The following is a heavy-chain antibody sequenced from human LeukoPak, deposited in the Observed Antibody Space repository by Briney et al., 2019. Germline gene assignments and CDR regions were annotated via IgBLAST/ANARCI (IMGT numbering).Heavy chain of an antibody. Sequence: HGESLKISCKGSGYSFTTYWIGWVRQMPGKGLEWMGIIYPGDSDTRYSPSFQGQVTISADKSISTAYLQWSSLKASDTAMYYCARSYYYGSGSYYKWSYWGQGTLVTVSS. CDR2: IYPGDSDT. J-gene: IGHJ4*02. V-gene: IGHV5-51*01. CDR3: ARSYYYGSGSYYKWSY. D-gene: IGHD3-10*01. CDR1: GYSFTTYW.